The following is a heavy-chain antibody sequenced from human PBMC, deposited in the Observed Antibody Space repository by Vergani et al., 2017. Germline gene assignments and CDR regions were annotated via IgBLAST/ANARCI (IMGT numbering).Heavy chain of an antibody. Sequence: EVQLVESGGGLVQPGGSLRLSCAASGFTFSSYWMSWVRQAPGKGLEWVANIKQDGSEKYYVDSVKGRFTISRDNAKNTVFLQMHSLRAEDTAIYYCLKEKIDLGSYFFDSWGHGILVTVSS. V-gene: IGHV3-7*03. CDR2: IKQDGSEK. CDR1: GFTFSSYW. D-gene: IGHD2/OR15-2a*01. CDR3: LKEKIDLGSYFFDS. J-gene: IGHJ4*01.